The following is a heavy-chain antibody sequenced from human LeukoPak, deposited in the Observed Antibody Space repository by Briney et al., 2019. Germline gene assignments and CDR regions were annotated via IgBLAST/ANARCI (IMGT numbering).Heavy chain of an antibody. Sequence: PGGSLRLSCVASGFTFTNYWMSWVRQAPGKGLEWVANMKQDGREKYYVDSVKGRFTISRDNAKNSLYLQMNSLRDEDTAVYYCARGGGSGRWGSAFDTWGQGTMVTVSS. V-gene: IGHV3-7*03. D-gene: IGHD6-19*01. J-gene: IGHJ3*02. CDR2: MKQDGREK. CDR3: ARGGGSGRWGSAFDT. CDR1: GFTFTNYW.